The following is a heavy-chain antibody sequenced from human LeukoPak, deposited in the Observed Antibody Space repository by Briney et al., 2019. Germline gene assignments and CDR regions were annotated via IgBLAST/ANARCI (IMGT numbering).Heavy chain of an antibody. CDR1: GFIVSSNY. V-gene: IGHV3-66*02. J-gene: IGHJ4*02. Sequence: AGGSLRLSCAASGFIVSSNYMSWVRQAPGKGLEWVSAIFSGDNTYYAGSVKGRFTISRDDSKDTLYLQMNSLTVEDTAVYYCVRTTDSWGQGTLVTVSS. CDR2: IFSGDNT. CDR3: VRTTDS. D-gene: IGHD4-17*01.